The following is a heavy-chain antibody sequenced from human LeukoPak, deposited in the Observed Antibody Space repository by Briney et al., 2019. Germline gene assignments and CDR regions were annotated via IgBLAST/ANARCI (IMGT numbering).Heavy chain of an antibody. V-gene: IGHV1-69*05. Sequence: GASVKVSCKASGGTFSSYAISWVRQAPGQGLEWMGGIIPIFGTANYAQKFQGRVTITTDESTSTAYMELSSLRSEDTAVYYCAGERGLRFLEWSYDAFDIWGQGTMVTVSS. CDR2: IIPIFGTA. CDR3: AGERGLRFLEWSYDAFDI. CDR1: GGTFSSYA. D-gene: IGHD3-3*01. J-gene: IGHJ3*02.